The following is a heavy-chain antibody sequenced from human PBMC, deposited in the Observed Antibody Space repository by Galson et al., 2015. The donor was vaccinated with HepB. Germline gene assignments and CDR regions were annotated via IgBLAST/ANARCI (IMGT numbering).Heavy chain of an antibody. V-gene: IGHV1-18*01. CDR1: GYTFTKFG. CDR3: ATARYSTSPPDN. J-gene: IGHJ4*02. CDR2: ISGYNGNT. Sequence: SVKVSCKASGYTFTKFGISWVRQAPGQGLEWMAWISGYNGNTNYAQKFQGRVTMTTDTSTSTAYMELRSLTSDDTALYYCATARYSTSPPDNWGQGTLVTVSS. D-gene: IGHD6-6*01.